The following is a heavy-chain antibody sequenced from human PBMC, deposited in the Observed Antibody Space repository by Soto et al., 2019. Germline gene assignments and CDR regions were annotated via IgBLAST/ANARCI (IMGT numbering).Heavy chain of an antibody. Sequence: GWSLRLSCAASGFKFSNHWRHWVRQRPAEGLVWVSRITSDGKSKAYAESVKGRFAISRDNAKNTLYLQMNGLTAEDTAVYYCARESGDWPLNWFDPWGQGTLVTVYS. CDR1: GFKFSNHW. D-gene: IGHD2-21*02. J-gene: IGHJ5*02. CDR2: ITSDGKSK. V-gene: IGHV3-74*01. CDR3: ARESGDWPLNWFDP.